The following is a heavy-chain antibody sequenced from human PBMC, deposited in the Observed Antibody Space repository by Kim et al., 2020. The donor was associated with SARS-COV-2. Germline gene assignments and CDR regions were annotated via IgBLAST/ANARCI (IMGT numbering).Heavy chain of an antibody. Sequence: SETLSLTCTVSGGSVSSGSYYWSWIRQPPGKGLEWIGYIYYSGSTNYNPSLKSRVTISVDTSKNQFSLKLSSVTAADTAVYYCARDQGRDGIGYWGQGTLVTVSS. D-gene: IGHD3-10*01. V-gene: IGHV4-61*01. CDR3: ARDQGRDGIGY. CDR2: IYYSGST. CDR1: GGSVSSGSYY. J-gene: IGHJ4*02.